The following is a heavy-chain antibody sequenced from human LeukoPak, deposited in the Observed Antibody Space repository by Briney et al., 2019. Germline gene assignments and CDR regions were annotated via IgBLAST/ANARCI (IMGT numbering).Heavy chain of an antibody. CDR1: GGSFSGYY. CDR3: ARGALERRGTFFDP. V-gene: IGHV4-34*01. Sequence: SETLSLTCAVYGGSFSGYYWNWIRQPPGKGLEWIGEINHSGSTNYNPSLKSRVTISVDTSKNQFSLKLSSVTAADTAVYYCARGALERRGTFFDPWGQGTLVTVSS. J-gene: IGHJ5*02. CDR2: INHSGST. D-gene: IGHD1-1*01.